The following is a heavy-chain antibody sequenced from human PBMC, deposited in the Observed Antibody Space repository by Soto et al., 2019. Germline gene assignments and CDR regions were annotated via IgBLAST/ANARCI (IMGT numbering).Heavy chain of an antibody. J-gene: IGHJ4*02. CDR1: GYTYTSYG. D-gene: IGHD6-19*01. CDR2: ISAYNGNT. V-gene: IGHV1-18*01. CDR3: ARNPYSSGWYAFDY. Sequence: ASVKVSCKDSGYTYTSYGISWVRQAPGQGLEWMGWISAYNGNTNYAQKLQGRVTMTTDTSTSTAYMELRSLRSDDTAVYYCARNPYSSGWYAFDYWGQGTLVTVSS.